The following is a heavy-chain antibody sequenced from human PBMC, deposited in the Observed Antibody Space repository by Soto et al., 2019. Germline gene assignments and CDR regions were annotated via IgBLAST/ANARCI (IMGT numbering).Heavy chain of an antibody. J-gene: IGHJ2*01. D-gene: IGHD4-17*01. CDR1: GGSFRRVKTP. Sequence: QLRLRDPGSGLLSPSKPLPLTAAVSGGSFRRVKTPWSWSGRPPGKGLEWIGYIFHSGSPYYNPSLKSRVTISVDRSKNQFSLRLSSVTAADTAVYYCARDLHDYGDWYFDLWGRGTLVTVSS. CDR2: IFHSGSP. CDR3: ARDLHDYGDWYFDL. V-gene: IGHV4-30-2*01.